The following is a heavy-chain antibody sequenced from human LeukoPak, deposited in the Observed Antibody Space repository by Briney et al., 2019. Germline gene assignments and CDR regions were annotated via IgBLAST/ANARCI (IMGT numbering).Heavy chain of an antibody. D-gene: IGHD4-17*01. J-gene: IGHJ4*02. V-gene: IGHV1-8*03. CDR1: GYTFTSYD. CDR2: MNPNSGNT. Sequence: GASVKVSCKASGYTFTSYDINWVRQATGQGLEWMGWMNPNSGNTGYAQKFQGRVTITRNTSISTAYMELSSLRSEDTAVYYCARVVSDEREYYGDYVFDYWGQGTLVTVSS. CDR3: ARVVSDEREYYGDYVFDY.